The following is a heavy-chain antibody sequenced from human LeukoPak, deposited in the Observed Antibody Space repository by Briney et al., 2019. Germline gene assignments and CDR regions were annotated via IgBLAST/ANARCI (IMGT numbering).Heavy chain of an antibody. D-gene: IGHD5-18*01. Sequence: GGSLRLSCAASGLTCDDYAMHWVRQAPGKGLEWVSGIGWNSGSIAYADSVKGRFTISRDNAKNSLYLQMNSLRAEDTALYYCAKGGRGYSYGTAFFDYWGQGTLVTDSS. CDR2: IGWNSGSI. J-gene: IGHJ4*02. CDR1: GLTCDDYA. CDR3: AKGGRGYSYGTAFFDY. V-gene: IGHV3-9*01.